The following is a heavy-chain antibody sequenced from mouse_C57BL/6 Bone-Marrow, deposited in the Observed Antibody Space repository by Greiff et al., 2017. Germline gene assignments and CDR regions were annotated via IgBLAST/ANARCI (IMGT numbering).Heavy chain of an antibody. V-gene: IGHV1-82*01. CDR1: GYAFSSSW. Sequence: VQLQQSGPELVKPGASVNISCKASGYAFSSSWMNWVKQRPGKGLEWIGRIYPGDGDTNYNGKFKGKATLTADKSSSTAYMQLSSLTSEDSAVYCCVTRRLMDYWGQGTSVTVSA. CDR3: VTRRLMDY. D-gene: IGHD3-2*02. CDR2: IYPGDGDT. J-gene: IGHJ4*01.